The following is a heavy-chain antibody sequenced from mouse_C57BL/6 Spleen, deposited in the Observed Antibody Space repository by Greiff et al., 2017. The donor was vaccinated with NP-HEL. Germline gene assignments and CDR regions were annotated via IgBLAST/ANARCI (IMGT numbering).Heavy chain of an antibody. D-gene: IGHD2-4*01. CDR3: ARGDYDYFFAY. CDR1: GYAFTNYL. Sequence: QVQLQQSGAELVRPGTSVKVSCKASGYAFTNYLIEWVKQRPGQGLEWIGVINPGSGGTNYNEKFKGKATLTADKSSSTAYMQLSSLTSEDSAVYFCARGDYDYFFAYWGRGTLVTVSA. V-gene: IGHV1-54*01. CDR2: INPGSGGT. J-gene: IGHJ3*01.